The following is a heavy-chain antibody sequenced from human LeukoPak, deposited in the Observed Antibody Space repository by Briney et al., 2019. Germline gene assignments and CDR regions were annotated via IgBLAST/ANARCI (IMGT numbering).Heavy chain of an antibody. Sequence: ASVKVSCKASGYTFTGYYMRWVRQAPGQGLEWMGWINPNSGGTNYAQKFQGRVTITADRSTSTAYMELSSLRSEDTAVYYCARLPYSSSFVDYWGQGTLVTVSS. CDR1: GYTFTGYY. J-gene: IGHJ4*02. V-gene: IGHV1-2*02. CDR2: INPNSGGT. D-gene: IGHD6-6*01. CDR3: ARLPYSSSFVDY.